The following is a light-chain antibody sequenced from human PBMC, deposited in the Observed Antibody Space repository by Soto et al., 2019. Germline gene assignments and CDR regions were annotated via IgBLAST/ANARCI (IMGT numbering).Light chain of an antibody. CDR2: EVS. J-gene: IGLJ1*01. CDR1: SSDIGDYDY. V-gene: IGLV2-14*01. CDR3: NSYATGNTRV. Sequence: QSALTQPASVSGSAGQSITISCTGSSSDIGDYDYVSWYQQHPGKAPKVLISEVSNRPSGVSNRFSGSKSGNTAFLTISGLQAEDEADYYCNSYATGNTRVFGTGTKVTVL.